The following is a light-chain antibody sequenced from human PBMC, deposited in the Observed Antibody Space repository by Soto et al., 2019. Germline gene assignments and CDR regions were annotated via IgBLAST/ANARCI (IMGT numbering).Light chain of an antibody. Sequence: EIVLTQSPATLSLSPGERATLSCRASQSVSSYFAWYQQKPGQAPRLLIYDASNRATGIPARFSGSGSGTDFTLTISSLEPEDFAVYCCQQRSNWPVTFGQGTRVEIK. V-gene: IGKV3-11*01. CDR3: QQRSNWPVT. CDR2: DAS. CDR1: QSVSSY. J-gene: IGKJ1*01.